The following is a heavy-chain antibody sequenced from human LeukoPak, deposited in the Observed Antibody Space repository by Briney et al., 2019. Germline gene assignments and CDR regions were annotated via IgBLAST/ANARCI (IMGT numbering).Heavy chain of an antibody. CDR2: ISSSSSYI. D-gene: IGHD6-19*01. CDR1: GFTFSSYS. V-gene: IGHV3-21*01. Sequence: PGGSLRLSCAASGFTFSSYSMNWVRQAPGKGLEWVSSISSSSSYIYYADSVKGRFTISRDNAKNSLYLQMNSLRAEDTAVYYCARLPSGWYDLHVYLYYYRDVWGKGTTVTVSS. J-gene: IGHJ6*03. CDR3: ARLPSGWYDLHVYLYYYRDV.